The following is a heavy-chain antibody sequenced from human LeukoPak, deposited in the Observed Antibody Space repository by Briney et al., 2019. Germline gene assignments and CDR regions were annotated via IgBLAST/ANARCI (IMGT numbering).Heavy chain of an antibody. V-gene: IGHV3-23*01. CDR3: ASSGRRWLQLAGYDY. CDR1: GFTFSSYA. D-gene: IGHD5-24*01. Sequence: QPGASLRLSCAASGFTFSSYAMSWVRQAPGKGLEWVSAISGSGGSTYYADSVRGRFTTSRDNSKTTLYLQMTSLRAEDTAVYYCASSGRRWLQLAGYDYWGQGTLVTVSS. J-gene: IGHJ4*02. CDR2: ISGSGGST.